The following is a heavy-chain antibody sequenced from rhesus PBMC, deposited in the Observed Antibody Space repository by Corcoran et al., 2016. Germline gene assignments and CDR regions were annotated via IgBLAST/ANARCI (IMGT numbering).Heavy chain of an antibody. D-gene: IGHD6-43*01. CDR3: AREAAAAMHH. CDR1: GDSFSSYY. V-gene: IGHV4-80*01. Sequence: QVQLQESGPGLVTPSETLSLTCAVSGDSFSSYYWSWIRQPPGKGLEWIGEINGKRGNTKYNPDRKSRVTISKDASKNQVSRKRSSVTAADTAVYYCAREAAAAMHHWGQGVLVTVSS. CDR2: INGKRGNT. J-gene: IGHJ4*01.